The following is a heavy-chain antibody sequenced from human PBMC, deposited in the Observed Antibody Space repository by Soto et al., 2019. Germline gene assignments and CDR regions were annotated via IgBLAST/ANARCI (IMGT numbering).Heavy chain of an antibody. CDR3: ARASTTVTTLDY. Sequence: PSETLSLSYAVYGGSFSGYYWSWIRQPPGKGLEWIGEINHSGSTNYNPSLKSRVTISVDRSKNQFSLKLSSVTAADTAVYYCARASTTVTTLDYWGQGTLVTVSS. CDR1: GGSFSGYY. D-gene: IGHD4-17*01. CDR2: INHSGST. V-gene: IGHV4-34*01. J-gene: IGHJ4*02.